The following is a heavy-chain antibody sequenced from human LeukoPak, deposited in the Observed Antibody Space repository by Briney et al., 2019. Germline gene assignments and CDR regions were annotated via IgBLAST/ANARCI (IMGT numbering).Heavy chain of an antibody. CDR1: GGTFSGYA. J-gene: IGHJ4*02. D-gene: IGHD5-24*01. Sequence: SVKVSCKASGGTFSGYAISWVRQAPGQGLEWMGGIIPIFGTANYAQKFQGRVTITTDESTSTAYMELSSLRSEDTAVYYCARSVEMATMDYWGQGTLVTVSS. CDR3: ARSVEMATMDY. CDR2: IIPIFGTA. V-gene: IGHV1-69*05.